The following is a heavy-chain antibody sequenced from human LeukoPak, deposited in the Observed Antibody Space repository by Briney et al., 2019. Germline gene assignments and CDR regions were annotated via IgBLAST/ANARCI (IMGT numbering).Heavy chain of an antibody. V-gene: IGHV5-51*01. D-gene: IGHD3-3*01. CDR1: GYSFTSYW. CDR2: FYPAESRV. Sequence: GESLKISCKGSGYSFTSYWIGWVRQMPGKGLEWVGIFYPAESRVRYGPSFRGQITISVDKSISAAYLQWNSLKASDGALYYCARSSKSAFDDWGQGTLVSVSS. J-gene: IGHJ4*02. CDR3: ARSSKSAFDD.